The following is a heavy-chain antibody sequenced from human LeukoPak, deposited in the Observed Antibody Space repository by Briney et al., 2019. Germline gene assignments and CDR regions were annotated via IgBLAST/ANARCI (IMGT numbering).Heavy chain of an antibody. CDR3: ARRGDEFYFDY. D-gene: IGHD3-3*01. CDR1: GFTFSSYS. CDR2: IYSGGST. Sequence: GGSLRLSCAASGFTFSSYSMNWVRQAPGKGLEWVSVIYSGGSTYYADSVKGRFTISRDNSKNTLYLQMNSLRAEDTAVYYCARRGDEFYFDYWGQGALVTVSS. V-gene: IGHV3-66*02. J-gene: IGHJ4*02.